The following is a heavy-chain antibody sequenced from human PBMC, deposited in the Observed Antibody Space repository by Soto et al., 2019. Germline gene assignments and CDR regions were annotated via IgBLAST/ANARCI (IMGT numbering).Heavy chain of an antibody. CDR1: GFVYDDYA. D-gene: IGHD3-3*01. CDR3: AKDSGTSGMDFWSGSSTYYFDS. CDR2: ITWNSGTR. J-gene: IGHJ4*02. V-gene: IGHV3-9*01. Sequence: EVQLVESGGGLVQPGRSLRLSCEASGFVYDDYAMHWVRQAPGKCLEWVSSITWNSGTRAYADSVKCRFTISRDNAKNSLSLQMSSLSPEDTALYYCAKDSGTSGMDFWSGSSTYYFDSWGQGPLVTVSS.